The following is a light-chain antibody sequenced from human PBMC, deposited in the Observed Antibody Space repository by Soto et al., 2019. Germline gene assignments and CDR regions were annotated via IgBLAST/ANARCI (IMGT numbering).Light chain of an antibody. CDR1: SSDIGGNHF. CDR2: EVT. Sequence: QSALTQPASVSGSPGQSITISCTGTSSDIGGNHFVSWYQQQSGKAPKLVIYEVTDRSSGVSDRFSGSKSVNTASLNIPGLQPEDEADYYCSSYTSSSLYVFGTGTKVTV. CDR3: SSYTSSSLYV. J-gene: IGLJ1*01. V-gene: IGLV2-14*01.